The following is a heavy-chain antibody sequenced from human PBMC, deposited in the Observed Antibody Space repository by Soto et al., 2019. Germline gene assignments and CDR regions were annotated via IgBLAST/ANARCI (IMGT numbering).Heavy chain of an antibody. Sequence: SVKVSCKASGGTFSSYAISWVRQAPGQGLEWMGGIIPIFGTANYAQKFQGRVTITADESTSTAYMELSSLRSEDTAVYYCARIITIFGVPAYYGMDVWGQGTTVTVSS. J-gene: IGHJ6*02. D-gene: IGHD3-3*01. CDR1: GGTFSSYA. CDR3: ARIITIFGVPAYYGMDV. V-gene: IGHV1-69*13. CDR2: IIPIFGTA.